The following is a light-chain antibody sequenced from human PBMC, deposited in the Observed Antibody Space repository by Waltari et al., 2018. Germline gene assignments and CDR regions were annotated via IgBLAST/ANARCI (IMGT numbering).Light chain of an antibody. J-gene: IGLJ3*02. CDR1: RSDVGGYNY. V-gene: IGLV2-14*03. CDR3: SSYTTSYTWV. CDR2: YVN. Sequence: QSALTQPASVSGSPGQSIAISCTGTRSDVGGYNYVSWYQQPPRKAPKPIIYYVNERPSGVSDRFSASKSGNTASLTISGLQAEDEADYYCSSYTTSYTWVFGGGTKLTVL.